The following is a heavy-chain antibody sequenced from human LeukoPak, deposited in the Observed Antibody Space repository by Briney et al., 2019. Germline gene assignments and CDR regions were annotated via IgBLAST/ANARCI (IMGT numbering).Heavy chain of an antibody. J-gene: IGHJ4*02. CDR1: GFTFSDYS. V-gene: IGHV3-11*01. D-gene: IGHD3-22*01. Sequence: GGSLRLSCAASGFTFSDYSMSWIRQAPGKGLEGVSYISSCTSTIYYADSVKGRFTISSDNAKNSLFLQMNSLRAEDTAMYYCARGSHYYYDSSGSDYWGQGTLVTVSS. CDR3: ARGSHYYYDSSGSDY. CDR2: ISSCTSTI.